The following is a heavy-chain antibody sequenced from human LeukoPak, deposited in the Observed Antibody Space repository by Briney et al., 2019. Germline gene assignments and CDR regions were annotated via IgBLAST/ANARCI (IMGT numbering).Heavy chain of an antibody. CDR1: GFTFSDDY. J-gene: IGHJ6*03. D-gene: IGHD2-21*02. CDR3: ARVSPCNDCYYFFYYYYYMDV. CDR2: ISSSGTSI. Sequence: KPGGSLRLSCAASGFTFSDDYMSWIRQAPGKGLQWVSYISSSGTSIYYADSVKGRFTISRDNAKNFLYLQMNSLRADDTALYYCARVSPCNDCYYFFYYYYYMDVWGKGTTVTVSS. V-gene: IGHV3-11*01.